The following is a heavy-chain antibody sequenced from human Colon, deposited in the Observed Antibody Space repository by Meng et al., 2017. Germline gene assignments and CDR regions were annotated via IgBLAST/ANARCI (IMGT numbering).Heavy chain of an antibody. CDR2: IDHRGSA. CDR3: ARHGGYYQDF. D-gene: IGHD4-23*01. Sequence: AQVQESGPGLVRASETLSLACSVSGASVSVNSYWSWVRQPPGRGLEWIGQIDHRGSAYYRPSLNSRVTMSLDKSRNQFSLRLTSVTAADTAVYYCARHGGYYQDFWGQGTLVTVSS. CDR1: GASVSVNSY. J-gene: IGHJ4*02. V-gene: IGHV4-4*02.